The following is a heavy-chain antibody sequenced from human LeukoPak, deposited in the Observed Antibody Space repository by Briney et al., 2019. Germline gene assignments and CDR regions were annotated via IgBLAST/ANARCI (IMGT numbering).Heavy chain of an antibody. CDR3: ARDRGSSRNYYFDY. Sequence: ASVKVSCKASGYTFTGYYMHWVRQAPGQGLEWMGRINPNSGGTNYAQKFQGRVTMTRDTSISTAYMELSRLRSDDTAVHYCARDRGSSRNYYFDYWGQGTLVTVSS. J-gene: IGHJ4*02. D-gene: IGHD6-13*01. CDR1: GYTFTGYY. CDR2: INPNSGGT. V-gene: IGHV1-2*06.